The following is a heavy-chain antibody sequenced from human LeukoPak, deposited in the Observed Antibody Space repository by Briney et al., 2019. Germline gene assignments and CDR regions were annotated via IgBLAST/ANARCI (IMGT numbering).Heavy chain of an antibody. CDR2: IYWDDDK. D-gene: IGHD6-13*01. CDR3: AHSDSSSWYGQDAFDI. V-gene: IGHV2-5*02. CDR1: GFSLSTSGVG. J-gene: IGHJ3*02. Sequence: SGPTLVKPTQTLTLTCTFSGFSLSTSGVGVGWIRQPPGKALEWLALIYWDDDKRYSPSPKSRLTITKDTSKNQVVLTMTNMDPVDTATYYCAHSDSSSWYGQDAFDIWGQGTMVTVSS.